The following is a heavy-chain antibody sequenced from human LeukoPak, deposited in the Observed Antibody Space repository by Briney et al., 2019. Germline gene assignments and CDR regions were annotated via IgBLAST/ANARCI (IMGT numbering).Heavy chain of an antibody. CDR1: GYTFTSYG. V-gene: IGHV1-18*01. Sequence: ASVKVSCKASGYTFTSYGISWVRQAPGQGLEWMGWISAYNGNTNYAQKLQGRVTMTTDTSTSTAYMELRSLRSDDTAVYYCARVVLLWFGVDRFDPWGQGTLVTVSS. D-gene: IGHD3-10*01. CDR2: ISAYNGNT. CDR3: ARVVLLWFGVDRFDP. J-gene: IGHJ5*02.